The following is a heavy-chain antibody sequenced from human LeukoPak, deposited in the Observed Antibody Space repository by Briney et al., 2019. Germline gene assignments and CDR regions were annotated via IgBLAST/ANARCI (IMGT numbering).Heavy chain of an antibody. D-gene: IGHD6-6*01. J-gene: IGHJ4*02. Sequence: PGRSLRLSCAASGFTFDDYAMHWVRQAPGKGLEWVSGISWNIGSIGYADSVKGRFTISRDNAKNSLYLQMNSLRAEDTALYYCAKDKSEQLVQYYVDYWGQGTLVTVSS. CDR3: AKDKSEQLVQYYVDY. CDR2: ISWNIGSI. CDR1: GFTFDDYA. V-gene: IGHV3-9*01.